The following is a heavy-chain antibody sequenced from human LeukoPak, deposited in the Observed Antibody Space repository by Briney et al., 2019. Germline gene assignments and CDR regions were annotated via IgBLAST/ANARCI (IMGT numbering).Heavy chain of an antibody. D-gene: IGHD3-22*01. CDR3: ARESHSSGYSEFDC. CDR2: IYYSGST. Sequence: SQTLSLTCTVSGDSVSSGVYYWSWIRQHPGKGLEWIGYIYYSGSTYYNPSLKSRVTISVDTSKNQFSLKLSSVTAADTAVYYCARESHSSGYSEFDCWGQGTLVTVSS. V-gene: IGHV4-31*03. CDR1: GDSVSSGVYY. J-gene: IGHJ4*02.